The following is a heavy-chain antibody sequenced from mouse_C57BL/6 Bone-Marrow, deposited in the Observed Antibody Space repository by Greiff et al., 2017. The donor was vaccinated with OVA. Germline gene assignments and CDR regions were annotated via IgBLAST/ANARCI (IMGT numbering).Heavy chain of an antibody. Sequence: EVQLQQSGPELVKPGVSVKISCKASGYTFTDYYMNWVKQSHGKSLEWIGDINPNNGGTSYNQKFKGKATLTVDKSSSTAYMELRSLTSEDSAVYYCARDYYGGYFDVWGTGTTVTVSS. CDR1: GYTFTDYY. CDR2: INPNNGGT. V-gene: IGHV1-26*01. CDR3: ARDYYGGYFDV. J-gene: IGHJ1*03. D-gene: IGHD1-1*01.